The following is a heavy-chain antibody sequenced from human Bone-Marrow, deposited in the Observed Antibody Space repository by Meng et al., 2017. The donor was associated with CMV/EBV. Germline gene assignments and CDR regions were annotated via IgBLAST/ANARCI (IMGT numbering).Heavy chain of an antibody. CDR3: ARDHHYDSSGYSNDIDI. Sequence: ASEKVSCKGSGYTFNSYGISWVRQAPGQGLEWMGWISAHNGKTKYAQRVQGRLTLTTDTSTSTAYMDLRSLRSDDTAVYYCARDHHYDSSGYSNDIDIWGQGTMVTVSS. CDR1: GYTFNSYG. CDR2: ISAHNGKT. V-gene: IGHV1-18*01. J-gene: IGHJ3*02. D-gene: IGHD3-22*01.